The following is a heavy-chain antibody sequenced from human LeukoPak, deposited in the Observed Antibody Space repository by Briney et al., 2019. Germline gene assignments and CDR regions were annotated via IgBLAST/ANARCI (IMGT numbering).Heavy chain of an antibody. D-gene: IGHD1-26*01. J-gene: IGHJ4*01. Sequence: QTGGSLRLSCAASGFAFSSYDMSWVRQAPGKGLEWVSSLTTDGGSTEYAGSVKGRFTISRDNSKNTLYLQMNSLRAEDTALYFCAKSLVRWAFDYWGRGALVSVSS. CDR1: GFAFSSYD. CDR3: AKSLVRWAFDY. V-gene: IGHV3-23*01. CDR2: LTTDGGST.